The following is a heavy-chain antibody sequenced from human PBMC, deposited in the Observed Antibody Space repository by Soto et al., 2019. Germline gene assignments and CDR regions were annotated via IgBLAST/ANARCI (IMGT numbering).Heavy chain of an antibody. CDR1: GDSISSDKW. J-gene: IGHJ4*02. CDR3: ARRYGSCFDY. V-gene: IGHV4-4*02. Sequence: PSETLSLTCAVSGDSISSDKWWSWVRQPPGKGLEWIGEVYHSGNTNYNPSLKSRVIIPVDKSKNQFSLKLSSVTDADTAMYYCARRYGSCFDYWGQGTLVTVSS. CDR2: VYHSGNT. D-gene: IGHD6-6*01.